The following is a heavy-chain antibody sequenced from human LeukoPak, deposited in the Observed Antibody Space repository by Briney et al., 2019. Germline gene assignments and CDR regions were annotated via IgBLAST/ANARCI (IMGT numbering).Heavy chain of an antibody. V-gene: IGHV4-59*08. J-gene: IGHJ4*02. CDR1: GGSISSYY. D-gene: IGHD6-19*01. CDR2: VHYSGST. CDR3: ARWYSSGWAFDY. Sequence: SETLSLTCTVSGGSISSYYWSWIRQPPGKGLEWIGYVHYSGSTKYNPSLKSRVTISVDTSKNQFSLKLSSVIAADTAVYYCARWYSSGWAFDYWGQGTLVTVSS.